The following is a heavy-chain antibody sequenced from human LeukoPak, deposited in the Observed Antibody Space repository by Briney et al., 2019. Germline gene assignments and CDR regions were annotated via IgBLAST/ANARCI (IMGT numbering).Heavy chain of an antibody. V-gene: IGHV4-4*02. Sequence: SETLSLTCGVSGGSISSTNWWTWVRQPPGKGLEWIGEVHLDGRTNYNPSLESRLTMSVDVSENHISLKLTSVTAADTAVYYCAREGGFYHPLDYSGQGTLVTVSS. CDR1: GGSISSTNW. J-gene: IGHJ4*02. CDR3: AREGGFYHPLDY. D-gene: IGHD1-14*01. CDR2: VHLDGRT.